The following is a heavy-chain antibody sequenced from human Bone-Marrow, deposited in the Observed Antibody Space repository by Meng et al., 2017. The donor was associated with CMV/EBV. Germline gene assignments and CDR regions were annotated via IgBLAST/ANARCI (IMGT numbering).Heavy chain of an antibody. Sequence: GGSLRLSCAASGFTFSSYSMNWVRQAPGKGLEWVSSISSSSSYIYYADSLKGRFTISRDNAKNSLYLQMNSLRAEDTAVYYCARDRGQSISGFLEWSISYYYYGMDVWGQGTTVTVSS. CDR3: ARDRGQSISGFLEWSISYYYYGMDV. CDR1: GFTFSSYS. J-gene: IGHJ6*02. CDR2: ISSSSSYI. V-gene: IGHV3-21*01. D-gene: IGHD3-3*01.